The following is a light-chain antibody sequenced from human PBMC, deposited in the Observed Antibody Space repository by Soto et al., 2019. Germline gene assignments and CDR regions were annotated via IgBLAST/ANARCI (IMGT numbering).Light chain of an antibody. CDR2: KAS. CDR3: QGIT. J-gene: IGKJ3*01. CDR1: QSISSW. V-gene: IGKV1-5*03. Sequence: DIQMTQSPSTLSASVGDRVTITCRASQSISSWLAWYQQKPGKAPKLLIYKASSLESGVPSRFSGSGSGTEFTLTISSLQPDDFANYYCQGITFGPGTKVDIK.